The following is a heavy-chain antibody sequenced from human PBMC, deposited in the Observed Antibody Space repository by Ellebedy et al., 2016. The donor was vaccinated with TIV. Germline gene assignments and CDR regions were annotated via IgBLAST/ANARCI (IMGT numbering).Heavy chain of an antibody. V-gene: IGHV3-23*01. CDR2: VSYTGAAT. CDR1: GFTFSYYA. CDR3: AKVMTGYSYAPDDF. J-gene: IGHJ4*02. D-gene: IGHD5-18*01. Sequence: PGGSLRLSCTASGFTFSYYAMSWIRQAPGRGLEWVSTVSYTGAATYFADSVKGRFTISRDNSTNTLYLHMDSLRAADTAIYYCAKVMTGYSYAPDDFWGQGTLVAVSS.